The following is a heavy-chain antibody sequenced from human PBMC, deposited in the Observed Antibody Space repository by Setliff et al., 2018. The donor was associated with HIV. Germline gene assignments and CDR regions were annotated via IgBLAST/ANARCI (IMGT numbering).Heavy chain of an antibody. Sequence: LSCAASGFTFHNVWMHWVRQAPGKGLEWVGRIKSRTDGGTTDYSAPVKGRFTISRDDSKNTLYLVMNGLKTEDTALYYCTTEKRGSGAYNFDHWGQGTLVTVSS. V-gene: IGHV3-15*01. CDR2: IKSRTDGGTT. D-gene: IGHD5-12*01. CDR3: TTEKRGSGAYNFDH. CDR1: GFTFHNVW. J-gene: IGHJ4*02.